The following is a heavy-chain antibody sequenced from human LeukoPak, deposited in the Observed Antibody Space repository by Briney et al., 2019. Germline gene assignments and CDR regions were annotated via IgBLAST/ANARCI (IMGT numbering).Heavy chain of an antibody. Sequence: SVKVSCKASGGTFSSYGIIWVRQAPGQGLEWMGRIIPILNIADYAQKFQGRVTITADTSTSTAYMELSSLRSEDTAVYYCARGSPIMITFGGVIADFDYWGQGTLVTVSS. D-gene: IGHD3-16*02. J-gene: IGHJ4*02. CDR2: IIPILNIA. CDR1: GGTFSSYG. V-gene: IGHV1-69*04. CDR3: ARGSPIMITFGGVIADFDY.